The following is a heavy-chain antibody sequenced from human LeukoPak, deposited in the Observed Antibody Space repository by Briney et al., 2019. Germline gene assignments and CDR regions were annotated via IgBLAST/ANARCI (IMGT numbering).Heavy chain of an antibody. V-gene: IGHV3-23*01. CDR1: GFTFSSYA. J-gene: IGHJ6*02. CDR3: AGPRGGNPAHYYYYGMDV. D-gene: IGHD4-23*01. CDR2: ISGSGGST. Sequence: GGSLRLSCAASGFTFSSYAMSWVRQAPGKGLEWVSAISGSGGSTYYADSVKGRFTISRDNSKNTLYLQMNSLRAEDTAVYYCAGPRGGNPAHYYYYGMDVWGQGTTVTVSS.